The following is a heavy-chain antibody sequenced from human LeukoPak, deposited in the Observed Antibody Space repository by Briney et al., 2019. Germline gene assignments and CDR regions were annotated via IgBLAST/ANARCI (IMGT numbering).Heavy chain of an antibody. CDR3: AKLRWLQYYYFDY. J-gene: IGHJ4*02. CDR2: ISGSGGST. V-gene: IGHV3-23*01. D-gene: IGHD5-24*01. CDR1: GFTFSSYA. Sequence: GGSLRLSCAASGFTFSSYAMSWVRQAPGKGLEWVSAISGSGGSTYYADSVKGRFTISRDNSKNTLYLQMNSLRAEDPAVYYCAKLRWLQYYYFDYWGQGTLVTVSS.